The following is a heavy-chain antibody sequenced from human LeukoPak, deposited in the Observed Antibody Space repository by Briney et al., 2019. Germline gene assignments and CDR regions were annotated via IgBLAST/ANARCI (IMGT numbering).Heavy chain of an antibody. J-gene: IGHJ4*02. Sequence: ASVKVSCKASGYTFTSYYMHWVRQAPGQGLKWMGIINPSGGSTSYAQKFRGRVTMTRDTSTSTVYMELSSLTSEDTAVYYCARDIVGATGVDYWGQGTLVTVSS. CDR1: GYTFTSYY. D-gene: IGHD1-26*01. V-gene: IGHV1-46*01. CDR3: ARDIVGATGVDY. CDR2: INPSGGST.